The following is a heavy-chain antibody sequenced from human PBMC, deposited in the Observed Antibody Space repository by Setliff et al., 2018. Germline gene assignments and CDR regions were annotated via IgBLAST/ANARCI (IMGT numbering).Heavy chain of an antibody. CDR1: GGTFSSYT. J-gene: IGHJ5*02. CDR3: ARDISLGKAAVWFGELKGWFDP. D-gene: IGHD3-10*01. V-gene: IGHV1-69*10. Sequence: GASVKVSCKASGGTFSSYTISWVRQAPGQGLEWMGGIIPILGIANYAQKFQGRVTITADKSTSTAYMELSSLRSEDTAVYYCARDISLGKAAVWFGELKGWFDPWGQGTLVTVSS. CDR2: IIPILGIA.